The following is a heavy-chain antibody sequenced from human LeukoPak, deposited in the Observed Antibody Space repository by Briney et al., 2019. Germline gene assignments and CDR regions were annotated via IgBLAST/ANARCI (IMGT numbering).Heavy chain of an antibody. J-gene: IGHJ3*01. D-gene: IGHD1-1*01. V-gene: IGHV3-23*01. CDR3: ARTIGSKNAFDL. CDR1: GFTFRIYA. CDR2: TLSGGTTT. Sequence: GGSLRLSCAASGFTFRIYAMTWVRQAPGKGPEWVSGTLSGGTTTYYADSVKGRFTISRDNAKNTLYLQMNSLRAEDTAVYYCARTIGSKNAFDLWGQGTMVTVSS.